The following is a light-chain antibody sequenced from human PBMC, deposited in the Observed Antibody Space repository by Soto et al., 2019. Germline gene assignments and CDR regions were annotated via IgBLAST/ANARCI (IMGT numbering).Light chain of an antibody. V-gene: IGKV3-11*01. CDR1: QSVSSY. CDR2: DAS. CDR3: QHWTSSPYP. J-gene: IGKJ4*01. Sequence: EIGWSQSPATLSLSPGERVTVACRASQSVSSYLAWYPQKPGQAPRLLISDASNRAAGIPARFSGSGSGTHFALTISSLEPADFAVYYCQHWTSSPYPFGGGTKVEIK.